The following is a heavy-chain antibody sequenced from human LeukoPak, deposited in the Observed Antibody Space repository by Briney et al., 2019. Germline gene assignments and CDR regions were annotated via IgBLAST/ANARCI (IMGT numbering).Heavy chain of an antibody. J-gene: IGHJ5*02. CDR1: GDSIRRYY. CDR2: IYYSGST. Sequence: SETLSLTCTVSGDSIRRYYWSWIRQPPGKGLEWIGYIYYSGSTNYNPSLKSRLTISVDTSKNQFSLKLSSVTAADTAVYYCAAGPGIAVCCTVNNWFDAWGQGTLVTVSS. V-gene: IGHV4-59*01. D-gene: IGHD6-19*01. CDR3: AAGPGIAVCCTVNNWFDA.